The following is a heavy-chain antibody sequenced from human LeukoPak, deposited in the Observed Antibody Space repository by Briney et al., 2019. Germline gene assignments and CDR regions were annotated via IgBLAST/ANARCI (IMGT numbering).Heavy chain of an antibody. CDR1: GFTLSTYC. CDR3: ARYRYTGSYLDY. D-gene: IGHD1-26*01. CDR2: INSDGSST. Sequence: GGALRLSCAASGFTLSTYCMHWVRQAPGKGLVWVSRINSDGSSTSFADSVKVRFTISRDNAKNTLYLQMNSLRAEDTAVYYCARYRYTGSYLDYWGQGTLVTVSS. V-gene: IGHV3-74*01. J-gene: IGHJ4*02.